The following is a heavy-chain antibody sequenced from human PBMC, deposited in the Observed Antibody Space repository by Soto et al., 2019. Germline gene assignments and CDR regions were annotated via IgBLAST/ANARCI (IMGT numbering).Heavy chain of an antibody. CDR2: IYYSGST. D-gene: IGHD3-10*01. V-gene: IGHV4-31*03. CDR3: ARDRVSDYYGSRRGFDP. Sequence: SETLSLTCTVSGGSISSGGYYWSWIRQHPGKGLEWIGYIYYSGSTYYNPSLKSRVTISVDTSKNQFSLKLSSVTAADTAVYYCARDRVSDYYGSRRGFDPWGQGTLVTVSS. CDR1: GGSISSGGYY. J-gene: IGHJ5*02.